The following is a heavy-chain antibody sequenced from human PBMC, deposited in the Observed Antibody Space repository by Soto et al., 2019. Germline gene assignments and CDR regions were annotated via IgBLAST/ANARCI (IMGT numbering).Heavy chain of an antibody. CDR2: IYYSGST. J-gene: IGHJ5*02. D-gene: IGHD3-10*01. CDR3: ARGRVGGTGWFDP. CDR1: GGSISSGGYY. V-gene: IGHV4-31*03. Sequence: QVQLQESGPGLVKPSQTLSLTCTVPGGSISSGGYYWSWIRQHPGKGLEWIGYIYYSGSTYYNPSLKSRVTISVDTSKNQFSLKLSSVTAADTAVYYCARGRVGGTGWFDPWGQGTLVTVSS.